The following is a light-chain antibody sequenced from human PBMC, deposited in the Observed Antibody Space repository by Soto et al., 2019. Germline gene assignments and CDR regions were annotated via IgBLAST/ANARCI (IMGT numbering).Light chain of an antibody. CDR2: RNT. V-gene: IGLV1-40*01. CDR1: SSNIGAPYD. J-gene: IGLJ3*02. CDR3: QSYDSTLRGWV. Sequence: QPVLTRPPSVSGAPGQRVTISCTGSSSNIGAPYDVHWYQQLLGTAPKLLIYRNTNRPSGVPDRFSGSKSGTSASLAITGLQAEDEADYYCQSYDSTLRGWVFGGGTQLTVL.